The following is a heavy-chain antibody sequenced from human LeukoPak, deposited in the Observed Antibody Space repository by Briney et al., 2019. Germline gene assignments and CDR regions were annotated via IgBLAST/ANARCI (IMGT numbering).Heavy chain of an antibody. D-gene: IGHD6-13*01. V-gene: IGHV3-23*01. CDR3: ASGYSSSPREDWFDP. Sequence: GGSLRLSCAASGFTFSSYVMSWVRQAPGKGLEWVSAISGSGGSTYYADSVKGRFTISRDNSKNTLYLQMNSLRAEDTAVYYCASGYSSSPREDWFDPWGQGTLVTVSS. CDR1: GFTFSSYV. J-gene: IGHJ5*02. CDR2: ISGSGGST.